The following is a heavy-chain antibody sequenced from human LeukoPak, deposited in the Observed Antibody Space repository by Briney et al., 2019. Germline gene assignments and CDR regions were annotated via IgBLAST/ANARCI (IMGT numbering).Heavy chain of an antibody. D-gene: IGHD1-26*01. CDR2: IYYSGST. CDR3: ARGGWELLHFDY. V-gene: IGHV4-39*07. J-gene: IGHJ4*02. CDR1: GGSISSSSYY. Sequence: SETLSLTCTVSGGSISSSSYYWGWIRQPPGKGLEWIGSIYYSGSTYYNPSLKSRVTISVDTSKHQFSLKLSSVTAADTAVYYCARGGWELLHFDYWGQGTLVTVSS.